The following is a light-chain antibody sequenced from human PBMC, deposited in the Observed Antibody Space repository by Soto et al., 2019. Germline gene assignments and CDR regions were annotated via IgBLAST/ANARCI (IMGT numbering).Light chain of an antibody. CDR1: QSISSY. J-gene: IGKJ5*01. CDR3: QQSYSTTIT. Sequence: DIQMTQSPSSLSASVGDRVTITCRASQSISSYLNWYHQKPGKAPKLLIYAASSLQSGVPSRFSGSGSGTDFTITISSLQPEDFATYYCQQSYSTTITFGKGTRLEIK. V-gene: IGKV1-39*01. CDR2: AAS.